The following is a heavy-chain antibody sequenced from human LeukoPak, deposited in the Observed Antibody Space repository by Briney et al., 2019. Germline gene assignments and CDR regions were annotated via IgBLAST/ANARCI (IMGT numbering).Heavy chain of an antibody. Sequence: PGGSLRLSCAASGFTFSSYGMHWVRQAPGKGLEWVAVISYDGSNKYYADSVKGRFTISRDNSKNTLYLQMNSLRAEDTAVYYCARGSSRIAASYWGQGTLVTVSS. J-gene: IGHJ4*02. CDR3: ARGSSRIAASY. V-gene: IGHV3-30*19. D-gene: IGHD6-13*01. CDR2: ISYDGSNK. CDR1: GFTFSSYG.